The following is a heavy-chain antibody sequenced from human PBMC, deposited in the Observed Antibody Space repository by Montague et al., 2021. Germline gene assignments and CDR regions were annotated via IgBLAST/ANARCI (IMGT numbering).Heavy chain of an antibody. J-gene: IGHJ5*02. Sequence: SETLSLTCTVSGGSISNNSYWWAWIRQPPGKGLEYVGTTFNTGSSYYSPSPKSRVTISVDTSKNQFSLRLSAVTAADTAVYYCARSLYCIGGSCYSGFDPWGQGTLVTVSS. CDR1: GGSISNNSYW. V-gene: IGHV4-39*01. CDR2: TFNTGSS. CDR3: ARSLYCIGGSCYSGFDP. D-gene: IGHD2-15*01.